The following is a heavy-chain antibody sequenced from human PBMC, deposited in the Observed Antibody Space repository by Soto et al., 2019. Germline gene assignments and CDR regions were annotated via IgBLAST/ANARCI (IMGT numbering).Heavy chain of an antibody. CDR1: GGSISSAGYY. V-gene: IGHV4-31*03. D-gene: IGHD3-10*01. Sequence: QGQLQESGPGLVKPSQTLSLTCTVSGGSISSAGYYWSWIRQHPGKGLEWIGYIYYSGRTYCNPSLTSRVTRSVATSKNQFSLKLSSVTAADTAVYYCARYGSGSYYPTTFAYWGQGTRVTVS. J-gene: IGHJ4*02. CDR3: ARYGSGSYYPTTFAY. CDR2: IYYSGRT.